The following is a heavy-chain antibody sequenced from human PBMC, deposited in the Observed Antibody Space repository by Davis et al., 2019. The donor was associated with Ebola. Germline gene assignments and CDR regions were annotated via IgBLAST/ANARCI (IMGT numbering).Heavy chain of an antibody. V-gene: IGHV3-30*02. CDR3: ASGDGRGSSYDMDV. Sequence: GESLKISCSASGFTFRTYSMDWVRQAPGKGLEWVAFIRYDGSNEYYADSVKGRFTISRDNAKNSLFLQMNSLRAEDTALYYCASGDGRGSSYDMDVWGQGTTVTVSS. J-gene: IGHJ6*02. CDR2: IRYDGSNE. D-gene: IGHD5-12*01. CDR1: GFTFRTYS.